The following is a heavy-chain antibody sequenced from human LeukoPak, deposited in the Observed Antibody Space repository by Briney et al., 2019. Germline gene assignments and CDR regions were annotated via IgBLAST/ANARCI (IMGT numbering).Heavy chain of an antibody. V-gene: IGHV3-53*01. J-gene: IGHJ4*02. CDR3: GALYAGGGYYDY. D-gene: IGHD2-8*02. Sequence: GRSLRLSCAASGFTAVINHMSWVRQAPGKGLEWVSVIYSADRTSYTDSVKGRFTISRDNSKNTLFLQMNSLRVEDTAVYYCGALYAGGGYYDYWGLETLVTVSS. CDR1: GFTAVINH. CDR2: IYSADRT.